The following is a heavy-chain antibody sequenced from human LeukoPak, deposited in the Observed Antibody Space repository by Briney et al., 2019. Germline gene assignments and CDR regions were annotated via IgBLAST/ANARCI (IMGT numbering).Heavy chain of an antibody. CDR3: TTARDSTGAYFDY. Sequence: GGSLRLSCAASGFTFSNAWMSWVRQAPGKGLEWVGRIKSKTDGGTTDYAAPVKGRFTISRDDSKNTLYLQMNSLKTEDTAVYYCTTARDSTGAYFDYWGRGTLVTVSS. J-gene: IGHJ4*02. CDR1: GFTFSNAW. D-gene: IGHD3-22*01. CDR2: IKSKTDGGTT. V-gene: IGHV3-15*01.